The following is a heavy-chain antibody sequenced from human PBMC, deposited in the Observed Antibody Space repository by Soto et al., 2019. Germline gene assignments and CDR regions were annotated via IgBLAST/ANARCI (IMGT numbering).Heavy chain of an antibody. D-gene: IGHD6-19*01. CDR1: GGSISSYY. CDR3: ARDLEYSSGWYPD. V-gene: IGHV4-59*01. J-gene: IGHJ4*02. Sequence: SETLSLTCTVSGGSISSYYWSWIRQPPGKGLEWIGYIYYSGSTNYNPSLKSRVTISVDTSKNQFSLKLGSVTASDTAVYYCARDLEYSSGWYPDWGQGTLVTVSS. CDR2: IYYSGST.